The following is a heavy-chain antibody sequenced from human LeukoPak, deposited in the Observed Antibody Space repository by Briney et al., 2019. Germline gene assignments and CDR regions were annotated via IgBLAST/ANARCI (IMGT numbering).Heavy chain of an antibody. CDR2: IRYDGSNK. J-gene: IGHJ4*02. D-gene: IGHD3-10*01. Sequence: GGSLRLSCAASGFTFSSYGMHWVRQAPGKGLEWVAFIRYDGSNKYYADSVKGRFTISRDSSKNTLYLQMNSLRAEDTAVYYCAKDPLQYGSGSYYFDYWGQGTLVTVSS. V-gene: IGHV3-30*02. CDR3: AKDPLQYGSGSYYFDY. CDR1: GFTFSSYG.